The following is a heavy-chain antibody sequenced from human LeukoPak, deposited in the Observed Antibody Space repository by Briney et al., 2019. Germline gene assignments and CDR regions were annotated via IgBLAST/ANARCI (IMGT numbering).Heavy chain of an antibody. Sequence: PGGSLRLSCAASGFTCSTYVMSWVRQAPGKGLEWLSLILHNGDSTYYADSVTGRFTISRDNSKNTLYLQMNSLRAEDTAVYYCARLSSFAFYIWGQGTMVTVSS. CDR2: ILHNGDST. D-gene: IGHD3-16*02. V-gene: IGHV3-23*01. CDR1: GFTCSTYV. CDR3: ARLSSFAFYI. J-gene: IGHJ3*02.